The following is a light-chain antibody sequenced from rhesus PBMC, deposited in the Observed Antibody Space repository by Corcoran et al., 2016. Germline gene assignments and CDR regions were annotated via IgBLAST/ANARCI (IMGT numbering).Light chain of an antibody. J-gene: IGKJ3*01. CDR1: QSVGSS. CDR3: QKYSRSPFT. Sequence: QVILTQSPATLSLSPGERATLSCRASQSVGSSLAWYQQKPGQAPRLLVYGASSRAPGIPDRFSGRGSGTQFTLTISSLEPEDFAVYYCQKYSRSPFTFGPGTKLDIK. V-gene: IGKV3-53*01. CDR2: GAS.